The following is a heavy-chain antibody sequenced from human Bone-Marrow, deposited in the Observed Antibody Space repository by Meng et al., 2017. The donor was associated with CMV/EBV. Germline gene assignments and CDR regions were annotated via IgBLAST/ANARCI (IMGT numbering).Heavy chain of an antibody. V-gene: IGHV2-5*02. Sequence: FTFSWFALSTSDVGVGWIRQPLGKALEWLALIFWDDDKRYSSSLKSRLTITKDTSKNQVVLTMTNMDPVDTATYYCAHSVSRGCLDTWGQGTLVTVSS. CDR1: WFALSTSDVG. CDR3: AHSVSRGCLDT. J-gene: IGHJ5*02. D-gene: IGHD2-15*01. CDR2: IFWDDDK.